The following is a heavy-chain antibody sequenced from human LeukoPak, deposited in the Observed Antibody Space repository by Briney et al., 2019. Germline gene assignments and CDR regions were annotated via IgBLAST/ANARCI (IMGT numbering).Heavy chain of an antibody. Sequence: ASVKVSCKASGYTFTGYYMHWVRQAPGQGLEWMGWINPNSGGTNYAQKFQGRVTMTRDTSISTAYMELSRLRSDDTAVYYCARPPSPYYDSSGYYRGAFDIWGQGTMVTVSS. V-gene: IGHV1-2*02. CDR1: GYTFTGYY. J-gene: IGHJ3*02. D-gene: IGHD3-22*01. CDR2: INPNSGGT. CDR3: ARPPSPYYDSSGYYRGAFDI.